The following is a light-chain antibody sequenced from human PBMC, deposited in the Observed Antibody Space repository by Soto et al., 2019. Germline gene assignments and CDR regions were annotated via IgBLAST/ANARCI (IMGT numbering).Light chain of an antibody. CDR3: QQSYSTHRT. J-gene: IGKJ1*01. V-gene: IGKV1-39*01. Sequence: IPLTQSASSMSASVEDRVTITCRASQGISSYLGWYRQIPGKEANLLIYAASSLQSGVPSRISSGRSATAEILSIVSRQPEDVATYYCQQSYSTHRTFGQGTKVDIK. CDR1: QGISSY. CDR2: AAS.